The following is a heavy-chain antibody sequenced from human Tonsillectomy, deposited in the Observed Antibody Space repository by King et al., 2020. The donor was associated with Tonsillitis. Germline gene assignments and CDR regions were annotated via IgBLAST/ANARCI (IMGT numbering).Heavy chain of an antibody. J-gene: IGHJ4*02. D-gene: IGHD3-10*01. CDR3: ARERAYFSGSGSYYKPCDY. CDR2: IGSGSDPI. CDR1: GFTFRNYP. V-gene: IGHV3-48*01. Sequence: VQLVESGGTLVQPGGSLRLSCAASGFTFRNYPMNWVRQAPGKGLEWLSYIGSGSDPIHYADSVKGRFTIFRDNANNSLYLQMNSLRVDDTAVYYCARERAYFSGSGSYYKPCDYWGQGTQVTVSA.